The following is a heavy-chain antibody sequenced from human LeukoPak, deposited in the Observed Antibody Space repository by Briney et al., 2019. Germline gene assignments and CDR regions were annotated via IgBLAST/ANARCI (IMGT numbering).Heavy chain of an antibody. V-gene: IGHV3-21*01. CDR3: ARGQSYYYMDV. J-gene: IGHJ6*03. CDR1: GFTFSSYS. Sequence: GGSLRLSCAASGFTFSSYSVNWVRQAPGKGLEWVSSISSSSSYIYYADSVKGRFTISRDNAKNSLYLQMNSLRAEDTAVYYCARGQSYYYMDVWGKGTTVTVSS. CDR2: ISSSSSYI.